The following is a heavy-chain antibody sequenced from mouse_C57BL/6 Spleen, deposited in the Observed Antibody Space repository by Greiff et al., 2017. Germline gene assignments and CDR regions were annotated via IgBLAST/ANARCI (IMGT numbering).Heavy chain of an antibody. CDR2: INPSNGGT. CDR3: AFYYYGSRAYYAMDY. V-gene: IGHV1-53*01. D-gene: IGHD1-1*01. Sequence: QVQLQQPGTELVKPGASVKLSCKASGYTFTSYWMHWVKQRPGQGLEWIGNINPSNGGTNYNEKFKSKATLTVDKSSSTAYMQLSSLTSEDSAVYDCAFYYYGSRAYYAMDYWGQGTSVTVSA. CDR1: GYTFTSYW. J-gene: IGHJ4*01.